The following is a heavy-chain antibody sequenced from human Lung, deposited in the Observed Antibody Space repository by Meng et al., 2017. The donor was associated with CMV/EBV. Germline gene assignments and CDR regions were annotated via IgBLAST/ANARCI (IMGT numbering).Heavy chain of an antibody. D-gene: IGHD3-3*01. Sequence: ASVKVSCKASGYTFTYYYIHWVRQAPGQGLEWMGIINASGGNTNYAQKFQGRVTMTRDTSTSTVYMELSSLRSEDTAVYYCARGQGSTFGTGYGMDVWGQGNTVTVSS. V-gene: IGHV1-46*01. J-gene: IGHJ6*02. CDR3: ARGQGSTFGTGYGMDV. CDR2: INASGGNT. CDR1: GYTFTYYY.